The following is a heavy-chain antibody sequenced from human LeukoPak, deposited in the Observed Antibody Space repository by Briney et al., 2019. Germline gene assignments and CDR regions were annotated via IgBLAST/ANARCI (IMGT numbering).Heavy chain of an antibody. CDR3: TRLSYGSGSHGDY. CDR2: IRSKANSYAT. Sequence: PGGSLRLSCAASGFTFSGSAMHWVRQASGKGLEWVGRIRSKANSYATAYAASVKGRFTISRDDSKNTAYLQMNSLKTEDTAVYYCTRLSYGSGSHGDYWGQGTLVTVSS. V-gene: IGHV3-73*01. J-gene: IGHJ4*02. D-gene: IGHD3-10*01. CDR1: GFTFSGSA.